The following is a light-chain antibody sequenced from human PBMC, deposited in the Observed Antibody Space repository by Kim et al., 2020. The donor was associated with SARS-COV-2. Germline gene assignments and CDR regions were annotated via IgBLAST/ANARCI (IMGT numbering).Light chain of an antibody. Sequence: SVRDRVTVTSRASQTINKFINWYQQKPGEAPKLLIYGASKMQSEVPARFSGSGSGTDFTLTVDSLQPEDFATYYCQQSYSTPPTFGQGTKVDIK. CDR2: GAS. V-gene: IGKV1-39*01. J-gene: IGKJ1*01. CDR1: QTINKF. CDR3: QQSYSTPPT.